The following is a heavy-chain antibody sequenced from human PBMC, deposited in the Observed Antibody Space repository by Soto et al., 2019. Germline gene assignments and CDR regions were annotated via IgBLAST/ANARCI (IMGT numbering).Heavy chain of an antibody. Sequence: ASVKVSCKASGGTFSSYAISWVRQAPGQGXEWMGGIIPIFGTANYAQKFQGRVTITADESTSTAYMELSSLRSEDTAVYYCARDGDYDILTGYYYYYGMDVWGQGTTVTVSS. CDR2: IIPIFGTA. CDR3: ARDGDYDILTGYYYYYGMDV. D-gene: IGHD3-9*01. J-gene: IGHJ6*02. CDR1: GGTFSSYA. V-gene: IGHV1-69*13.